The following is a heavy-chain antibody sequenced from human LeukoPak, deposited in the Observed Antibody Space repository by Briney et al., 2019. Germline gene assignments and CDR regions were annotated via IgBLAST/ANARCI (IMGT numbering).Heavy chain of an antibody. CDR1: GFTFSSYG. CDR2: IRYDGSNK. V-gene: IGHV3-30*02. J-gene: IGHJ3*02. D-gene: IGHD2-15*01. Sequence: GGSLRLSCAASGFTFSSYGMHWVRQAPGKGLEWVAFIRYDGSNKYYADSVKGRFTISRDNSKNTLYLQMNSLRAEDTAVYYCAREGYCSGGSCTGADDAFDIWGQGTMVTVSS. CDR3: AREGYCSGGSCTGADDAFDI.